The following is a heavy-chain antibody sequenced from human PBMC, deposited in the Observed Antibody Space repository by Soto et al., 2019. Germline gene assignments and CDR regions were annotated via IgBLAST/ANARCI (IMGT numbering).Heavy chain of an antibody. D-gene: IGHD4-4*01. J-gene: IGHJ6*03. CDR1: GYTFTGYG. Sequence: QAQLVQSGGVLKKSGASVKVSCTASGYTFTGYGVSWVRQAPGQGLEWIGWISTQNGNTNFAQRFQGRVTLTTDTSTSTASMDLRSLTSDDTAVYYCAIMTTVDNSHYCKDVWGKGTTVTVSS. CDR2: ISTQNGNT. CDR3: AIMTTVDNSHYCKDV. V-gene: IGHV1-18*04.